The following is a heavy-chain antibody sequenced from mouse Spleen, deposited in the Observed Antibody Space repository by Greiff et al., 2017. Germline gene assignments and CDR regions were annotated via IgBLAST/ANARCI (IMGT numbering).Heavy chain of an antibody. J-gene: IGHJ1*01. CDR3: AREDYGSRFGYFDV. CDR2: IYPGDGDT. CDR1: GYAFSSYW. D-gene: IGHD1-1*01. V-gene: IGHV1-80*01. Sequence: VQLQQSGAELVKPGASVKISCKASGYAFSSYWMNWVKQRPGKGLEWIGQIYPGDGDTNYNGKFKGKATLTADKSSSTAYMQLSSLTSEDSAVYFCAREDYGSRFGYFDVWGAGTTVTVSS.